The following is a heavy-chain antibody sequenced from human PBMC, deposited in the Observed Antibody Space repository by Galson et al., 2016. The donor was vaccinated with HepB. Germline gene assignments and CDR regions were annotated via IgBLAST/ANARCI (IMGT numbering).Heavy chain of an antibody. J-gene: IGHJ4*02. D-gene: IGHD3-10*01. V-gene: IGHV3-7*01. CDR3: ARDQFLLASFYYGSGSYSFFDY. Sequence: SLRLSCAASGLSFSTYWMSWVRQAPGKGLEWVANIKQDGSEIYYVDSVRGRFTVSRDNAKNSLYLQMTSLRAEDTAVYYCARDQFLLASFYYGSGSYSFFDYWGQGTLVTVSS. CDR1: GLSFSTYW. CDR2: IKQDGSEI.